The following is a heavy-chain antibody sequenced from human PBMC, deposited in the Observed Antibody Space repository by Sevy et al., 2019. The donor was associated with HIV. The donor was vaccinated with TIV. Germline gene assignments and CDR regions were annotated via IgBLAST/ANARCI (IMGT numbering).Heavy chain of an antibody. CDR1: GFTFSSYA. J-gene: IGHJ2*01. Sequence: GGSLRLSCAASGFTFSSYAMSWVRQAPGQGLEWVAAISGSGGSTYYADSVKGRFTISRDNSKNTLYLQMNSLRAEDTAVYYCAKDTAAGRYWYFDLWGRGTLVTVSS. D-gene: IGHD6-13*01. CDR3: AKDTAAGRYWYFDL. V-gene: IGHV3-23*01. CDR2: ISGSGGST.